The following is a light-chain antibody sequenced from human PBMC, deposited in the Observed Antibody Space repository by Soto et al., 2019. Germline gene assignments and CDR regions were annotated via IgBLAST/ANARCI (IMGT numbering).Light chain of an antibody. CDR1: SSDVGGYNY. CDR2: DVS. CDR3: CSYAGSYV. Sequence: QSALTQPRSVSGSPGQSVTISYTGTSSDVGGYNYVSWYQHHPGKAPKLMIYDVSKRPSGVPDRFSGSKSGNTASLTISGLQAEDEADYYCCSYAGSYVCGTGTKLTVL. J-gene: IGLJ1*01. V-gene: IGLV2-11*01.